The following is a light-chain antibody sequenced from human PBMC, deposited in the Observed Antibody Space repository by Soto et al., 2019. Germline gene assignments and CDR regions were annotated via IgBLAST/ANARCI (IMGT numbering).Light chain of an antibody. Sequence: QSVLTQSPSTSGTPGQRVTISCSGSSSNIGSKYVYWYQQLPGTAPKLLMYRDNQRSSGVPDRFSGSKSGTSASLAISGLRSDDEADYYCAAWDDSLSGVVFGGGTKLTVL. CDR2: RDN. CDR3: AAWDDSLSGVV. V-gene: IGLV1-47*01. CDR1: SSNIGSKY. J-gene: IGLJ2*01.